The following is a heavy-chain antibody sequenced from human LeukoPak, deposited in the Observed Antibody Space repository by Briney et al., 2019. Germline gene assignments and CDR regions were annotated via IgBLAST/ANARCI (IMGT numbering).Heavy chain of an antibody. V-gene: IGHV3-33*01. CDR3: ARGPLRDSNYIGLDY. CDR1: GFTLSSYG. CDR2: IWYDGSNK. J-gene: IGHJ4*02. D-gene: IGHD4-11*01. Sequence: GRSLRLSCAASGFTLSSYGMHWVRQAPGKGLEWVAVIWYDGSNKYYADTVKGRFTISRDNSKNTLYLQMNSLRAEDTAVYYCARGPLRDSNYIGLDYWGQGTLVTVSS.